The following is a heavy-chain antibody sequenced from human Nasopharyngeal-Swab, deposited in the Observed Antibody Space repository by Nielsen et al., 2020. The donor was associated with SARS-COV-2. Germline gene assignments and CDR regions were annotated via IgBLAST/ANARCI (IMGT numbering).Heavy chain of an antibody. CDR3: ARISGWSGYYLYYYYYMDV. J-gene: IGHJ6*03. V-gene: IGHV4-39*07. CDR2: IYYSGST. Sequence: SETLSLTCPVSGGSISSSSYYWGWIRQPPGKGLEWIGSIYYSGSTYYNPSLKSRVTISVDTSKNQFSLKLSSVTAADTAVYYCARISGWSGYYLYYYYYMDVWGKGTTVTVSS. CDR1: GGSISSSSYY. D-gene: IGHD3-3*01.